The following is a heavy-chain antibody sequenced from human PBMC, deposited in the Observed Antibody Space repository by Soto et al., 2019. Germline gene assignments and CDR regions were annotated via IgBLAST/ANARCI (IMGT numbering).Heavy chain of an antibody. CDR3: ARVRGFDYWFFLDF. V-gene: IGHV1-18*01. CDR2: ISAYSADA. CDR1: GYTFTSFS. J-gene: IGHJ4*02. Sequence: QVQLLQSGAEVKRPGASIRVSCKASGYTFTSFSITWVRQAPGQGLEWMGWISAYSADAKSTQKFQDRLTMTTDTSTNTAYMELRSLRSDXTAVXYCARVRGFDYWFFLDFWGQGTLVTVSS. D-gene: IGHD5-12*01.